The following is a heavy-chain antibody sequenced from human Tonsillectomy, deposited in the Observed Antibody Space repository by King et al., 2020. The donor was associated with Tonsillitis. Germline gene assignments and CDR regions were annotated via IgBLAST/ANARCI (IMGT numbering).Heavy chain of an antibody. CDR1: GFTFGDYV. D-gene: IGHD3-9*01. J-gene: IGHJ4*02. V-gene: IGHV3-49*04. CDR3: TRVDQYYDILTRFDF. Sequence: VQLVESGGGLVQPGRSLRLSCTASGFTFGDYVMNWVRQAPGKGLEWVGFIRIKAYGGTTEYAASVKGRFTISREDSKSISYLQMNSLKTEDTAVYYCTRVDQYYDILTRFDFWGQGTLVTVSS. CDR2: IRIKAYGGTT.